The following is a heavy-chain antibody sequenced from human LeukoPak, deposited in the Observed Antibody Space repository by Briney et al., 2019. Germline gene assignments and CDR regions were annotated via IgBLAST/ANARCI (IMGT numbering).Heavy chain of an antibody. J-gene: IGHJ6*02. Sequence: GGSLRLSCAASGFTFSSYAMSWVRQAPGKGLEWVSAISGSGGSTYYADSVKGRFTISRGNSKNTLYLQMNSLRAEDTAVYYCARHVVVVAADYGMDVWGQGTTVTVSS. CDR2: ISGSGGST. CDR1: GFTFSSYA. V-gene: IGHV3-23*01. D-gene: IGHD2-15*01. CDR3: ARHVVVVAADYGMDV.